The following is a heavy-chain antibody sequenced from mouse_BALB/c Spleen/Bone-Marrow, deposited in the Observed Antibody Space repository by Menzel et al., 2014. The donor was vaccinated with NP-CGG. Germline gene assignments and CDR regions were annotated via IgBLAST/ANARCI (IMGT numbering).Heavy chain of an antibody. J-gene: IGHJ1*01. CDR2: INPYNGDS. V-gene: IGHV1-20*02. Sequence: VQLQQSGPELVKPGASVKISCKASGYPFTGYFMNWVIQSHGKSLEWIGRINPYNGDSFYNQKFKGKATLTVDKSSSTAHMELRSLASEDSAGYYCARVTTDWYFDVWGAGTTVTVSS. CDR1: GYPFTGYF. D-gene: IGHD1-1*01. CDR3: ARVTTDWYFDV.